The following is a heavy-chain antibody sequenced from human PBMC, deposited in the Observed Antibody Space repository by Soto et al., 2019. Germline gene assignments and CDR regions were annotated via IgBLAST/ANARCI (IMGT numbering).Heavy chain of an antibody. CDR2: INGNTGST. D-gene: IGHD1-26*01. J-gene: IGHJ4*02. Sequence: QVQLVQSGAEVKKPGASVKVSCKTPGNFCSKYGISWVRQAPGQGLEWMGWINGNTGSTNYAQKFRGRVTMTTDTSTGMVYMELSCLTSDDTAIYYCGRDGDQWDQRYLDYWGQGTLVSV. CDR1: GNFCSKYG. CDR3: GRDGDQWDQRYLDY. V-gene: IGHV1-18*01.